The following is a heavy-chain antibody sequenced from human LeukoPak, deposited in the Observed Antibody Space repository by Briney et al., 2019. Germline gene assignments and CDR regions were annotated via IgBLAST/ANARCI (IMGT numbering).Heavy chain of an antibody. CDR1: GYTFVSYG. CDR3: ARDGSGVWFDY. D-gene: IGHD3-10*01. CDR2: ISAYNGNT. V-gene: IGHV1-18*01. Sequence: ASVKVSCKASGYTFVSYGVSWVRQAPGQGLEWMGWISAYNGNTEYAQKFQGRVTMTTDISTSTNYMELRSLRSDDTAVYYCARDGSGVWFDYWGQGTLVTVSS. J-gene: IGHJ4*02.